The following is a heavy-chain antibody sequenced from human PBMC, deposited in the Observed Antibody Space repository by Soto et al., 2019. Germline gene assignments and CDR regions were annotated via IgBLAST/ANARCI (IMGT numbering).Heavy chain of an antibody. V-gene: IGHV3-73*02. CDR1: GFTFSGSA. J-gene: IGHJ6*02. CDR3: TSDPPRDPSYGSGRLDV. Sequence: EVQLVESGGGLVQPGGSLKLSCAASGFTFSGSAMHWVRQASGKGLEWVGRIRSKANSYATAYAASVKGRFTISRDDSKNTAYLQMNSLKTEDTAVYYCTSDPPRDPSYGSGRLDVWGQGTTVTVSS. D-gene: IGHD3-10*01. CDR2: IRSKANSYAT.